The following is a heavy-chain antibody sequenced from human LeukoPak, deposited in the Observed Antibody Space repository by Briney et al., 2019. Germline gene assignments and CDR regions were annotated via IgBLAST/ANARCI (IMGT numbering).Heavy chain of an antibody. Sequence: GGSLRLSCAASGFTFSSYSMNWVRQAPGKGLEWVSSISGSSSYKYYADSVKGRFTISRDNAKSSLYLQMNSLRAEDTALYYCATPADDYWGQGTLVTVSS. CDR2: ISGSSSYK. CDR3: ATPADDY. V-gene: IGHV3-21*01. CDR1: GFTFSSYS. J-gene: IGHJ4*02.